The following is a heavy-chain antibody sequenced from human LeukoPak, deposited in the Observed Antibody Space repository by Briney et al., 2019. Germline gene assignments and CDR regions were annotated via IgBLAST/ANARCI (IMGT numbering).Heavy chain of an antibody. Sequence: SLRLSCAASGFTFDDFAMHWVRQAPGKGLEWVSSISWNSGAIGYADSVKGRFTISRDNAKNSLYLQMNSLRAEDMALYYCAKNMISAGRGTFDIWGQGTMVTVSS. D-gene: IGHD1-14*01. CDR1: GFTFDDFA. J-gene: IGHJ3*02. CDR3: AKNMISAGRGTFDI. CDR2: ISWNSGAI. V-gene: IGHV3-9*03.